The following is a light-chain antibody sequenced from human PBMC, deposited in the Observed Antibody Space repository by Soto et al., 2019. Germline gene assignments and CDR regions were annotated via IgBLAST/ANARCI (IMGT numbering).Light chain of an antibody. Sequence: DIQMTQSPSSLSASVRDRATITCRASQSISSYLNWYQQKPGKAPKLLIYAASSLQSGVPSRFSGSGSGTDFTLTISSLQPEDFATYYCQQSYGTPLTFGGGTKVDIK. V-gene: IGKV1-39*01. J-gene: IGKJ4*01. CDR2: AAS. CDR3: QQSYGTPLT. CDR1: QSISSY.